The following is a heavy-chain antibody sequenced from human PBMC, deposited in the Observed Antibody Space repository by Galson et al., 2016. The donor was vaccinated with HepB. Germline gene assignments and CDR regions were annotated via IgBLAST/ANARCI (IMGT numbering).Heavy chain of an antibody. CDR1: GYTFSIFS. CDR3: ARERGGYTYGDL. CDR2: INGDNGHT. D-gene: IGHD5-18*01. V-gene: IGHV1-18*01. Sequence: SVKVSCKASGYTFSIFSISWVRQAPGQGLEWMGWINGDNGHTNYAQNLQDSVTMTTDTSTSTAYLELRSLRSDDTAVYYCARERGGYTYGDLWGQGTTVTVSS. J-gene: IGHJ6*02.